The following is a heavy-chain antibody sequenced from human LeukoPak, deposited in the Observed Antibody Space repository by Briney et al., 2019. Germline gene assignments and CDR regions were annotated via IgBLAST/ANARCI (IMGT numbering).Heavy chain of an antibody. J-gene: IGHJ4*02. Sequence: PGGSLRLSCAPSGFTFSSYAMSSVRQAPGEGLEWVSGIKGGGKTTYYADYVKGRFTISRDNSKNTLYLQMTRLRAENTAVYYCAKQLTAGGYYFDYWGQGTLVTVS. CDR1: GFTFSSYA. CDR3: AKQLTAGGYYFDY. D-gene: IGHD6-13*01. V-gene: IGHV3-23*01. CDR2: IKGGGKTT.